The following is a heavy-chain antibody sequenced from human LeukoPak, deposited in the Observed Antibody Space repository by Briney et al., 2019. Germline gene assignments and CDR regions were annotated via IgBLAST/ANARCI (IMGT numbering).Heavy chain of an antibody. CDR2: TYSGGST. V-gene: IGHV3-53*01. D-gene: IGHD5-18*01. CDR3: ASKRGYNYGYDY. Sequence: GGSLRLSCAASGFTVSSNYMSWVRQAPGKGLEWVSVTYSGGSTYYVDSVKGRFTISRDNSKNTLYLQMSSLRAEDTAVYYCASKRGYNYGYDYWGQGNLVTVSS. CDR1: GFTVSSNY. J-gene: IGHJ4*02.